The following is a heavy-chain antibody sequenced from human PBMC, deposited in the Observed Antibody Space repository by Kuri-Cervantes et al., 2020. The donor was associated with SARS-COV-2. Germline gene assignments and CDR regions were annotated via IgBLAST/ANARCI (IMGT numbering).Heavy chain of an antibody. CDR1: GFSLSDARVG. D-gene: IGHD2-2*02. V-gene: IGHV2-26*01. J-gene: IGHJ4*02. CDR3: ARIEGYCSSTSCYTGVDY. Sequence: SGPTLVKPTETLTLTCTVAGFSLSDARVGVSWIRRPPGKALEWLAHIFSNDEKSYSTSLKRRLTISKDTSKSQVVLTMTNMDPVDTATYYCARIEGYCSSTSCYTGVDYWGQGTLVTVSS. CDR2: IFSNDEK.